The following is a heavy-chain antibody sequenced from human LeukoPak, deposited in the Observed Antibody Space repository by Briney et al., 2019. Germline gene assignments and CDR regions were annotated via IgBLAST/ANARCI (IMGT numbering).Heavy chain of an antibody. V-gene: IGHV3-7*01. CDR3: ARDCLSYYRDY. D-gene: IGHD3-10*01. Sequence: GGSLRLSCAASGFTFSSYWMSWVRQAPGKGLEWVANIKQDGSEKYYVDSVKGRFTISRDNAKNSLYLQMHSLRAEDTAVYYCARDCLSYYRDYWGQGTLVTVSS. J-gene: IGHJ4*02. CDR1: GFTFSSYW. CDR2: IKQDGSEK.